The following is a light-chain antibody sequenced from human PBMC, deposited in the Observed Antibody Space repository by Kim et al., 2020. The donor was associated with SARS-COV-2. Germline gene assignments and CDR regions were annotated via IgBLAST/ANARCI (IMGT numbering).Light chain of an antibody. J-gene: IGKJ1*01. Sequence: SPEGKATLSCRASQSVRSSYLAWYQQKPVQAPRRLIYNASNGATGIPDRFSGSGSGTDFTLTISRVQPEEFAVYYCQQYGDSPRTFGQGAKVDI. V-gene: IGKV3-20*01. CDR3: QQYGDSPRT. CDR1: QSVRSSY. CDR2: NAS.